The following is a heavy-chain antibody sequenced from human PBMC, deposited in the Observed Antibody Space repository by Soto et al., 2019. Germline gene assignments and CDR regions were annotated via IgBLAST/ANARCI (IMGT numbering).Heavy chain of an antibody. J-gene: IGHJ6*02. D-gene: IGHD5-18*01. CDR3: AKVGPSDTATWLRDYYYYYGMDV. V-gene: IGHV3-23*01. CDR2: ISGSGGST. Sequence: QPGGSLRLSCAASGFTFSSYAMSWVRQAPGKGLEWVSAISGSGGSTYYADSVKGRFTISRDNSKNTLYLQMNSLRAEDTAVYYCAKVGPSDTATWLRDYYYYYGMDVWGQGTTVTVSS. CDR1: GFTFSSYA.